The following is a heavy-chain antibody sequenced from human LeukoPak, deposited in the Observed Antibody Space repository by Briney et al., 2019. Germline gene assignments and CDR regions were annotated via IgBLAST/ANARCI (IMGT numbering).Heavy chain of an antibody. Sequence: GASLKISCKGSGYSFTSYWIGWVRPMPGKGLEWMGIIYPGDSDTRYSPSFQGQVTISADKSISTAYLQWSSLKASDTAMYYCARQLPLIAPLGEVWFDPWGQGTLVTVSS. J-gene: IGHJ5*02. CDR1: GYSFTSYW. CDR2: IYPGDSDT. CDR3: ARQLPLIAPLGEVWFDP. D-gene: IGHD3-10*01. V-gene: IGHV5-51*01.